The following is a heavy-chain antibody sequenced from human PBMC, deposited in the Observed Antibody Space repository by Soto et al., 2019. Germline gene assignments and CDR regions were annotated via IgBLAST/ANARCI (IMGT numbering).Heavy chain of an antibody. CDR1: GGTFSSYT. D-gene: IGHD3-22*01. CDR3: AATYYYDSSGYYPSRYYGMDV. V-gene: IGHV1-69*02. Sequence: SVKVSCKASGGTFSSYTISWVRQAPGQGLEWMGRIIPILGIANYAQKFQGRVTITADKSTSTAYMELSSLRSEDTAVYYCAATYYYDSSGYYPSRYYGMDVWGQGTTVTVSS. CDR2: IIPILGIA. J-gene: IGHJ6*02.